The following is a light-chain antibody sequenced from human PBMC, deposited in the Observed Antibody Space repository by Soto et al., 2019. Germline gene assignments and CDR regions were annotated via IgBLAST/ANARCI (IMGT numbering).Light chain of an antibody. CDR1: QSVDTSY. Sequence: EIVLTQSPGTLSLSPGDRATLSCRASQSVDTSYLGWYQQKPGQAPRLLIYGASSRATGIPDRFSGSGSGTDFTLTISRLEPEDFAVYYCQQYGSSGTFGQGTKVDIK. CDR2: GAS. CDR3: QQYGSSGT. V-gene: IGKV3-20*01. J-gene: IGKJ1*01.